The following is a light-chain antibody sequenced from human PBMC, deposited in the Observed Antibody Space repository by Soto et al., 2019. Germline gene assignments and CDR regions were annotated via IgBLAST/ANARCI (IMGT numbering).Light chain of an antibody. Sequence: EIVMTQSPATLSVSPGERATISCRASQSVSNNLAWYQQKPGQAPRLLIYFASTRATGIPARFSGSGSGTEFTLTISSLPSEDFAVYYCQQYNNWPLTFGGGTKVAIK. CDR1: QSVSNN. CDR2: FAS. CDR3: QQYNNWPLT. J-gene: IGKJ4*01. V-gene: IGKV3-15*01.